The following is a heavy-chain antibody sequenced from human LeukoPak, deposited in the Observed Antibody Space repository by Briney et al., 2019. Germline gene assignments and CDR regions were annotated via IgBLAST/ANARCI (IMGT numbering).Heavy chain of an antibody. J-gene: IGHJ4*02. CDR3: ERDDHDYGDYDY. V-gene: IGHV4-59*01. Sequence: KPSETLSLTCTVSGGSISSYYWSWIRQPPGKGLEWTGYIYYSGSTNYNPSLKSRVTISVDTSKNQFSLKLSSVTAADTAVYYCERDDHDYGDYDYWGQGTLVTVSS. CDR2: IYYSGST. D-gene: IGHD4-17*01. CDR1: GGSISSYY.